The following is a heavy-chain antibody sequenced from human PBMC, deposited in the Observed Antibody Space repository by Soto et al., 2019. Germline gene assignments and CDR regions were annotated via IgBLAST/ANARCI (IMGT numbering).Heavy chain of an antibody. Sequence: SAETLYFTCAVSGGSISSSISYWGWIRQPPAKGLARVGLIYDSGRTCSKRSPKSRVTISVATAKNQFSLKLSAVTAAHTAVYYCAGLSFGDDYGSNSLFDGMDVWGQGTTVT. CDR3: AGLSFGDDYGSNSLFDGMDV. V-gene: IGHV4-39*01. CDR1: GGSISSSISY. J-gene: IGHJ6*02. CDR2: IYDSGRT. D-gene: IGHD4-17*01.